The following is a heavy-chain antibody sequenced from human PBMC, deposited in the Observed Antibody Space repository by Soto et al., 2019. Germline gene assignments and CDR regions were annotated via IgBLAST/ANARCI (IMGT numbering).Heavy chain of an antibody. Sequence: SETLSLTCAVYGGSFSGYYWSWIRQPPGKGLEWIGEINHSGSTNYNPSLKSRVTISVDTSKNQFSLKLSSVTAADTAVYYCARKARVLPAAMGVGPENYYYYMAFWGKGTTVTVSS. D-gene: IGHD2-2*01. CDR3: ARKARVLPAAMGVGPENYYYYMAF. CDR1: GGSFSGYY. J-gene: IGHJ6*03. V-gene: IGHV4-34*01. CDR2: INHSGST.